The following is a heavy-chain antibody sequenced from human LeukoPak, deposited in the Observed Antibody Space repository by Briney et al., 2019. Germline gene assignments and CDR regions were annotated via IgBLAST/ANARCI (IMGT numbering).Heavy chain of an antibody. D-gene: IGHD3-22*01. Sequence: GGSLRLSCAASGFTFSSYAMSWVRQAPGKWLESVSAISVSGGSTYYADSVKGRFTISRDNSRNTLYLQMNSLRAEDTAVYYCAKDWGHYYDSSGYRFGFDYWGQGTLVTVSS. J-gene: IGHJ4*02. CDR1: GFTFSSYA. V-gene: IGHV3-23*01. CDR3: AKDWGHYYDSSGYRFGFDY. CDR2: ISVSGGST.